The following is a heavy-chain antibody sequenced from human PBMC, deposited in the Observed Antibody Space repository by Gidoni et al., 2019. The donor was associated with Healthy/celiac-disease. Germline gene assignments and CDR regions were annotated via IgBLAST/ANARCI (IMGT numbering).Heavy chain of an antibody. CDR3: ASEYCSGGSCYPPIHDAFDI. CDR1: GGTFSSYA. Sequence: QVQLVQSGAEVKKPGSSVKVSCKASGGTFSSYAISWVLQAPGQGLEWMGGIIPIFGTANYAQKFQGRVTITADESTSTAYMELSSLRSEDTAVYYCASEYCSGGSCYPPIHDAFDIWGQGTMVTVSS. J-gene: IGHJ3*02. V-gene: IGHV1-69*01. CDR2: IIPIFGTA. D-gene: IGHD2-15*01.